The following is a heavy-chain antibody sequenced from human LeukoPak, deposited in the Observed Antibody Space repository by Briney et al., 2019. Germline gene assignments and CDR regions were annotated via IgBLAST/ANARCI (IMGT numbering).Heavy chain of an antibody. V-gene: IGHV6-1*01. J-gene: IGHJ4*02. CDR1: GDSVSSNSAV. CDR3: ARDLSGGTAMVEDQFDY. CDR2: TYSRSKWYN. Sequence: SQTLSLTCAISGDSVSSNSAVWTWIRQSPSRGLEWLGRTYSRSKWYNDYAVSVKSRITINPDTSENQFSLQLNSVTPEDTAVYYCARDLSGGTAMVEDQFDYWGQGTLVTVSS. D-gene: IGHD5-18*01.